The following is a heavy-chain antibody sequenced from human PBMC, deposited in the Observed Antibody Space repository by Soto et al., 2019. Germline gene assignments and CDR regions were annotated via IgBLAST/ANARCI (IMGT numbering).Heavy chain of an antibody. CDR1: GGSISSSNYY. V-gene: IGHV4-39*01. CDR3: VIIRVGIH. D-gene: IGHD3-10*01. J-gene: IGHJ4*02. CDR2: IYYSGST. Sequence: QLQLQESGPGLVKPSETLSLTCTVSGGSISSSNYYWGWIRQPPGKGLEWIGSIYYSGSTYYNPSIKSRVTISVHTSKNQFSLKLRSVTAADTAVYYCVIIRVGIHWGQGTLVTVSS.